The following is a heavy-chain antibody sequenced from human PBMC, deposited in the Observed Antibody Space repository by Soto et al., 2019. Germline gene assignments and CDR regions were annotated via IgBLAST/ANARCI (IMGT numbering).Heavy chain of an antibody. CDR2: IYPADSET. J-gene: IGHJ4*02. D-gene: IGHD3-22*01. V-gene: IGHV5-51*01. CDR1: GYSFFSHW. Sequence: LGESLKISCKGSGYSFFSHWIGWVRQMPGKGLEWVGIIYPADSETRYSPSFQGQVTISVDKSINTAYLQWSSLKASDTAMYYCARRPWLSGYYDYWGQGTLVTGSS. CDR3: ARRPWLSGYYDY.